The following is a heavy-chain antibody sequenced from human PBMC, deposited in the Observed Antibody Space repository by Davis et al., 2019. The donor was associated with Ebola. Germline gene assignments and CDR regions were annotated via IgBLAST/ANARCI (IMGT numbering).Heavy chain of an antibody. D-gene: IGHD1-7*01. V-gene: IGHV4-39*01. CDR3: AGLSPLGTTVDY. CDR2: VFNGGNT. J-gene: IGHJ4*02. Sequence: PSETLSLTCTVSGGSVTGTSYSWGWVRQPPGKGLEWIANVFNGGNTFYSPSLQSRISISVGTSTNQFSLKLTSVTAADTAIYYCAGLSPLGTTVDYWGQGILVSVSS. CDR1: GGSVTGTSYS.